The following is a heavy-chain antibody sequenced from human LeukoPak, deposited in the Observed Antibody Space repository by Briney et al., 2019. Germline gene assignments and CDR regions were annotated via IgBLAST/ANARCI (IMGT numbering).Heavy chain of an antibody. V-gene: IGHV3-66*02. D-gene: IGHD3-22*01. J-gene: IGHJ4*02. CDR1: GFTVSNIY. CDR3: ARDGVYYYDSSRYSHFDY. CDR2: IYSGGDT. Sequence: PGGSLRLSCAASGFTVSNIYMTWVRQAPGKGLGWDSVIYSGGDTYYAEPGKGRFTISRDNSNNTLYLQMNSLRAEDTAVYYCARDGVYYYDSSRYSHFDYWGQGTLVTVSS.